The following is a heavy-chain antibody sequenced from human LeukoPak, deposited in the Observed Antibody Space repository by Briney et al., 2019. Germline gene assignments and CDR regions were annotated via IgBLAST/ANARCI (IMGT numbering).Heavy chain of an antibody. CDR3: ANEGKWELTFDY. Sequence: GGSLRLSCAASGFTFSSYAMHWVRQAPGKGLEWVAVISYDGSNKYYADSVKGRFTISRDNSKNTLYLQMNSLRAEDTAVYYCANEGKWELTFDYWGQGTLVTVSS. V-gene: IGHV3-30-3*02. J-gene: IGHJ4*02. CDR1: GFTFSSYA. CDR2: ISYDGSNK. D-gene: IGHD1-26*01.